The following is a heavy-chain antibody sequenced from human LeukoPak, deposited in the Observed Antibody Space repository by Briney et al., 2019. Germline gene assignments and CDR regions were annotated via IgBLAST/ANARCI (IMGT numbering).Heavy chain of an antibody. J-gene: IGHJ4*02. V-gene: IGHV3-7*04. CDR1: GFTFSSFW. Sequence: GGSLRLSCAASGFTFSSFWMSWVRQAPGKGLEWVANIKQDESEKYYGDSVKGRFTISRDNARNSPYLQMNSLRADDTAVYYCARLSYSSNWFQDYWGQGILVTVSS. D-gene: IGHD6-13*01. CDR2: IKQDESEK. CDR3: ARLSYSSNWFQDY.